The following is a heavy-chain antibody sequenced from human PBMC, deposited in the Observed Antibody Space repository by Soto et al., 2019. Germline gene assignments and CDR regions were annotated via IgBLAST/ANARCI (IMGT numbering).Heavy chain of an antibody. V-gene: IGHV4-34*01. D-gene: IGHD3-10*01. CDR3: ARGVVRRVIIQYTSFFDY. CDR1: GGSFSGYY. J-gene: IGHJ4*02. CDR2: INHSGST. Sequence: PSETLSLTCAVYGGSFSGYYWTWVRQAPGRGLEWIGEINHSGSTYYNPSLKSRVTISVDTSKNQFSLMLSSVTAADTAVYYCARGVVRRVIIQYTSFFDYWGQGTPVTVSS.